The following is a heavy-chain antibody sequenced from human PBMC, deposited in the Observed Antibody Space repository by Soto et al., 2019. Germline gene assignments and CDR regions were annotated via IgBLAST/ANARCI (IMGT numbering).Heavy chain of an antibody. CDR1: GGSISSYY. J-gene: IGHJ5*02. V-gene: IGHV4-59*08. Sequence: LSLTCTVSGGSISSYYWSWIRQPPGKGLEWIGYMYYGGRTNYNPSLKSRVTISVETSKMQVSLKLSSVTAADTAVYFCARGTPSPLIVRSSRGPWFDPWGQGTLVTVSS. CDR2: MYYGGRT. D-gene: IGHD2-15*01. CDR3: ARGTPSPLIVRSSRGPWFDP.